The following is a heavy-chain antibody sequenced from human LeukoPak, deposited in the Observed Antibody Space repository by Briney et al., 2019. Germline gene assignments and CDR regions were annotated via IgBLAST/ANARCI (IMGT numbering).Heavy chain of an antibody. CDR1: GFTVSSNY. D-gene: IGHD3-22*01. V-gene: IGHV3-66*01. CDR2: IYSGGST. Sequence: GGSLRLFCAASGFTVSSNYMSWVRQAPGKGLEWVSVIYSGGSTYYADSVKGRFTISRDNSKNTLYLQMNSLRAEDTAVYYCARDFHYYDSSGYFDYWGQGTLVTVSS. CDR3: ARDFHYYDSSGYFDY. J-gene: IGHJ4*02.